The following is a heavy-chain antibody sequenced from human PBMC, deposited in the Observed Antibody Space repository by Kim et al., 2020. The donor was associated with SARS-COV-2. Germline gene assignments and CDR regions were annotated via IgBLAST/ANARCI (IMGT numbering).Heavy chain of an antibody. CDR2: ISGSGGST. CDR3: AKVLTSSRSIAVAGILLGGYFDY. V-gene: IGHV3-23*01. Sequence: GGSLRLSCAASGFTFSSYAMSWVRQAPGKGLEWVSAISGSGGSTYYADSVKGRFTISRDNSKNTLYLQMNSLRAEDTAVYYCAKVLTSSRSIAVAGILLGGYFDYWGQGTLVTVSS. J-gene: IGHJ4*02. D-gene: IGHD6-19*01. CDR1: GFTFSSYA.